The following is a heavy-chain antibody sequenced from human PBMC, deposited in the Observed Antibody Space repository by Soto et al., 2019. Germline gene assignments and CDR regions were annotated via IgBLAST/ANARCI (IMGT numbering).Heavy chain of an antibody. Sequence: GESLKISCKGSGYSFTSFWIAWVRQMPGKGLEWMGIIYPGDFDTRYSPSFQGQVTISADKSINTAYLQWSSLKASDTAMYYCARRLSPLDPYHFDYWGQGTLVTVSS. V-gene: IGHV5-51*01. J-gene: IGHJ4*02. CDR3: ARRLSPLDPYHFDY. CDR2: IYPGDFDT. CDR1: GYSFTSFW.